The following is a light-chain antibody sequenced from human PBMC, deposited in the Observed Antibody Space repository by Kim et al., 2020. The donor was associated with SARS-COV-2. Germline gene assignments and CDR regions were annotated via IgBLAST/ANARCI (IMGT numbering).Light chain of an antibody. CDR1: QSVSSSF. CDR3: QQYGNLPPWT. Sequence: PGERAALSCRVSQSVSSSFLAWYQQRPGQPPRLLIYGASTRATGIPDRFSGSGSGTDFTLTISRLEPEDFAVYYCQQYGNLPPWTFGQGTKVDIK. V-gene: IGKV3-20*01. CDR2: GAS. J-gene: IGKJ1*01.